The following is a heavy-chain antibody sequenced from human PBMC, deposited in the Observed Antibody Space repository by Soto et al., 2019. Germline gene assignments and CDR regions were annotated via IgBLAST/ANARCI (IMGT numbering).Heavy chain of an antibody. J-gene: IGHJ4*02. CDR1: GFTCSSYA. V-gene: IGHV3-23*01. CDR2: ISGSGGST. CDR3: AKIDSSGPFDY. Sequence: WGSLRLSCAASGFTCSSYAMSWVRQAPGKGLEWVSAISGSGGSTYYADSVKGRFTISRDNSKNTLYLQMNSLRAEDTAAYYCAKIDSSGPFDYWGQGTLVTVSS. D-gene: IGHD3-22*01.